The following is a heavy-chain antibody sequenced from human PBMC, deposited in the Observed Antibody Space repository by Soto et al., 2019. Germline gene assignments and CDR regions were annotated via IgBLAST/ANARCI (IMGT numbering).Heavy chain of an antibody. CDR1: GFTVTNSY. J-gene: IGHJ4*02. V-gene: IGHV3-53*01. Sequence: PGGSLRLSCAASGFTVTNSYMAWVRQAPGKGLEWVSVVYTSGRTYHADSVKGRFTVSRDISRDTLYLQMNSLRAEDTAVYYCAKDTYLSGLGYWGQGTLVTV. CDR2: VYTSGRT. D-gene: IGHD2-15*01. CDR3: AKDTYLSGLGY.